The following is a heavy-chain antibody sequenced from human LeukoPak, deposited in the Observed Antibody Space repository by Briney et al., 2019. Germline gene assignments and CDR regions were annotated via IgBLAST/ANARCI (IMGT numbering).Heavy chain of an antibody. V-gene: IGHV3-30*02. D-gene: IGHD2-2*01. CDR3: AKDRPCTSCYLGWFDP. CDR2: IQSDGGNR. J-gene: IGHJ5*02. Sequence: GGSLRLSCAASGFTFSTYGMHWVRQAPGKGLEWVAFIQSDGGNRNYADSVKGRFTISRDNSKDTVCLQMNSLRAEDTAVYYCAKDRPCTSCYLGWFDPWGQGTLVTVSS. CDR1: GFTFSTYG.